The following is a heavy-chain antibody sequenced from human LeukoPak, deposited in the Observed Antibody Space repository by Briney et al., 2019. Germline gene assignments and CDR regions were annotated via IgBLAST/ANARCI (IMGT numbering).Heavy chain of an antibody. CDR3: AKMRGSSGLMYYFDY. Sequence: GGSLRLSCAASGFTFSSYAMSWVRQAPGKGLEWVSAISGSGGSTYYADSVKGRFTISRDNSKNTLYLQMNSLGAEDTAVYYCAKMRGSSGLMYYFDYWGQGTLVTVSS. CDR1: GFTFSSYA. CDR2: ISGSGGST. V-gene: IGHV3-23*01. D-gene: IGHD6-19*01. J-gene: IGHJ4*02.